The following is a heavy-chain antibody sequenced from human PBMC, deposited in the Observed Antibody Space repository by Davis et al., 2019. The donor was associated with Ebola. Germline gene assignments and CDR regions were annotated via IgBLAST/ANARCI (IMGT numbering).Heavy chain of an antibody. CDR2: INHSGST. CDR3: ARGLETPTIWFDP. CDR1: GGSFSGYY. D-gene: IGHD1-1*01. V-gene: IGHV4-34*01. Sequence: PSETLSLTCAVYGGSFSGYYWSWIRQPPGKGLEWIGEINHSGSTNYNPSLKSRVTISVDTSKNQFSLKLSSVTAADTAVYYCARGLETPTIWFDPWGQGTLVTVSS. J-gene: IGHJ5*02.